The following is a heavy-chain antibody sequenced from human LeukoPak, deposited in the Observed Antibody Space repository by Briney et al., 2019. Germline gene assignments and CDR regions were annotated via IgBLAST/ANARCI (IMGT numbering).Heavy chain of an antibody. J-gene: IGHJ4*02. CDR3: AKVGVLAGSKYFDY. CDR2: MRYDENNK. Sequence: GGSLRLSCAASGFTFSSYGMHWVRQAPGKGLECVAFMRYDENNKYYADSVKGRFTISRDNSKNTLYLQMNSLRAEDTAVYYCAKVGVLAGSKYFDYWGQGTLVTVSS. V-gene: IGHV3-30*02. CDR1: GFTFSSYG. D-gene: IGHD3-10*01.